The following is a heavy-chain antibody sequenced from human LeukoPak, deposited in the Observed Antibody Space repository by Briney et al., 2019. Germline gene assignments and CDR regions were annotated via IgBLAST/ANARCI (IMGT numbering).Heavy chain of an antibody. CDR3: ARDSGATPNQINWFDP. V-gene: IGHV4-59*01. J-gene: IGHJ5*02. D-gene: IGHD1-26*01. CDR1: GGSINTYY. CDR2: LDYDGNT. Sequence: SGTLSLTCAVSGGSINTYYWAWIRQPPGKGLEWIGYLDYDGNTNYNPSLKGRVTISVDTSKTQLSLKLASVTAEDTAVYYCARDSGATPNQINWFDPWGQGTLFTVSS.